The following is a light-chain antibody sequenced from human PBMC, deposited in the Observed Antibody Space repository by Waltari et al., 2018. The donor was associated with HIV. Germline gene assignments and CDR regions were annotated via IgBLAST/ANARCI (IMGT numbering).Light chain of an antibody. CDR2: GAS. V-gene: IGKV3-11*01. Sequence: EIVFTQSPANLSLSPGERATLSCRASQSVSNYLAWFQQKPGQVPRLLIYGASTRATGIPDRFSGSGSGTDFTLTISSLEPGDFAVYYCQQRSNWPITFGQGTRLEIK. CDR3: QQRSNWPIT. J-gene: IGKJ5*01. CDR1: QSVSNY.